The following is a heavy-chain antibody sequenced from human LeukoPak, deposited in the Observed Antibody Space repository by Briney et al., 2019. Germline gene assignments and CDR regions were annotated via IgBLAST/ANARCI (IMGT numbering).Heavy chain of an antibody. V-gene: IGHV3-21*01. D-gene: IGHD6-6*01. J-gene: IGHJ4*02. CDR3: AREEYSCSSLDY. CDR1: GFTFSSYS. Sequence: GRSLRLSCAASGFTFSSYSMHWVRQAPGKGLEGVSSISSSSSYIYYADSVKGRFTISRDNAKNSLYLQMNSLRAEDTAVYYCAREEYSCSSLDYWGQGTLVTVSS. CDR2: ISSSSSYI.